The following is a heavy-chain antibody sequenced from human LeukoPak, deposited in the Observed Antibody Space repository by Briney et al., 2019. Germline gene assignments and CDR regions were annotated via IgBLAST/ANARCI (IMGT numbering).Heavy chain of an antibody. Sequence: SETLSLTCTVSGGSISSSSYYWGWIRQPPGKGLEWIGSIYYSGSTYYNPSLKSRVTISVDTSKNQFSLKLSSVTAADTAVYYCAWYYYDSSLFWFDPWGQGTLVTVSS. CDR2: IYYSGST. J-gene: IGHJ5*02. D-gene: IGHD3-22*01. CDR3: AWYYYDSSLFWFDP. CDR1: GGSISSSSYY. V-gene: IGHV4-39*01.